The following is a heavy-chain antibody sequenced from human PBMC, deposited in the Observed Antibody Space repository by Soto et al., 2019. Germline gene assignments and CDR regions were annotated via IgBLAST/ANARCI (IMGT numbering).Heavy chain of an antibody. V-gene: IGHV3-64*01. CDR2: ITSNGGNT. J-gene: IGHJ6*02. CDR3: ARRIPFGYGMDV. D-gene: IGHD2-21*01. CDR1: GFTFSSYA. Sequence: EVQLVESGGGLVQPGGSLRLSCAASGFTFSSYAMHWVRQAPGKGLEYVSVITSNGGNTDYTISRDNSKNTLYLQMGSLRAEDMAVYYCARRIPFGYGMDVWGQGTTVTVSS.